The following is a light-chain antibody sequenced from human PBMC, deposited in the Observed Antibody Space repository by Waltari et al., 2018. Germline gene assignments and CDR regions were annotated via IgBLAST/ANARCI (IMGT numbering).Light chain of an antibody. CDR2: EVN. CDR1: SSDVGGYNY. CDR3: SSYSGSNDYV. J-gene: IGLJ1*01. Sequence: QSALTQPPSASGSPGQSVTISCPGTSSDVGGYNYVSWYQQHPGKAPKLMIYEVNKRPSGVPDRFSGSKSGNTASLTVSGLQAEDEADYYCSSYSGSNDYVFGTGTEVTVL. V-gene: IGLV2-8*01.